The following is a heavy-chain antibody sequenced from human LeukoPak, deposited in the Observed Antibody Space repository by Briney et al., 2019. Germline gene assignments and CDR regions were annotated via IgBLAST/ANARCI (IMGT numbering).Heavy chain of an antibody. CDR2: IPYDGSNK. D-gene: IGHD3-10*01. CDR1: GFTFSTYG. V-gene: IGHV3-30*03. J-gene: IGHJ6*02. Sequence: GRSLRLSCEASGFTFSTYGMHWVRQAPGKGLEGITLIPYDGSNKYYADSVKGRFTISRDNSKNTLYLQMNSLRAEDTAVYYCARYYGSGRGYYGLDVWGQGTTVTVFS. CDR3: ARYYGSGRGYYGLDV.